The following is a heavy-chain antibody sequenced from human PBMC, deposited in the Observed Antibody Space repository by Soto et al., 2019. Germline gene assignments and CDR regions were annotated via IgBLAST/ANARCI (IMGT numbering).Heavy chain of an antibody. Sequence: SLRLSCAASGFTFSSYWMHWVRQAPGKGLVWVSRINSDRSSTSYADSVKGRFTISRDNAKNTLYLQMNSLRAEDTAVYYCAIRASYYDSSNWYPGYFDYWGQGTLVTVSS. D-gene: IGHD6-13*01. CDR2: INSDRSST. CDR1: GFTFSSYW. CDR3: AIRASYYDSSNWYPGYFDY. V-gene: IGHV3-74*01. J-gene: IGHJ4*02.